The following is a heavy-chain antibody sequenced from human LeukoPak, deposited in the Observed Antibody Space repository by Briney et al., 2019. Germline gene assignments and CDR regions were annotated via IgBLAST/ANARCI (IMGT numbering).Heavy chain of an antibody. D-gene: IGHD1-26*01. J-gene: IGHJ6*02. Sequence: GGSLRLSCAASGFTFSDYYISWIRQAPGKGLEWVSYISSSGSTIYYADSVKGRFTISRDNAKNSLYLQMNSLRAEDTAVYYCARIPIVGATNAYYYGMDVWGQGTTVTVSS. V-gene: IGHV3-11*01. CDR3: ARIPIVGATNAYYYGMDV. CDR2: ISSSGSTI. CDR1: GFTFSDYY.